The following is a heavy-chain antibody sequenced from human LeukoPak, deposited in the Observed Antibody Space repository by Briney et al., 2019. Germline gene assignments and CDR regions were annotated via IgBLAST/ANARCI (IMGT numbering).Heavy chain of an antibody. CDR1: GFTFSSYW. CDR2: IKQDGSEK. V-gene: IGHV3-7*01. J-gene: IGHJ4*02. D-gene: IGHD4-23*01. CDR3: AKDHGYGGNSGGFDY. Sequence: GGSLRLSCAASGFTFSSYWMSWVRQDPGKGLEWVANIKQDGSEKYYVDSVKGRFTISRDNTKNSLYLQMNSLRAEDTAVYYCAKDHGYGGNSGGFDYWGQGTLVTVSS.